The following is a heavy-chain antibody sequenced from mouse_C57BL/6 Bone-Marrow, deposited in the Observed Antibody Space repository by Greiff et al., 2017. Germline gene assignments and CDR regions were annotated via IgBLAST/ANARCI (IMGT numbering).Heavy chain of an antibody. J-gene: IGHJ4*01. V-gene: IGHV5-17*01. CDR2: ISSGSSTI. D-gene: IGHD2-4*01. CDR3: ARRDYHYYAMDY. CDR1: GFTFSDYG. Sequence: EVQLVESGGGLVKPGGSLKLSCAASGFTFSDYGMHWVRQAPEKGLEWVAYISSGSSTIYYADTVKGRFTISRDNAKNTLFLQMTSLRSEDTAMYYCARRDYHYYAMDYWGQGTSVTVSS.